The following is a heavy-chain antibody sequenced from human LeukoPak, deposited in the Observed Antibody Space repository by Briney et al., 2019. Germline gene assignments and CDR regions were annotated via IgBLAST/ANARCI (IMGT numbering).Heavy chain of an antibody. J-gene: IGHJ3*02. Sequence: ASVKVSCKASGGTFSSYAISWVRQATGQGLEWMGWMNPNSGNTGYAQKFQGRVTITRNTSISTAYMELSSLRSEDTAVYYCVLAGYCSSTSCLDAFDIWGQGTMVTVSS. CDR3: VLAGYCSSTSCLDAFDI. D-gene: IGHD2-2*01. CDR1: GGTFSSYA. CDR2: MNPNSGNT. V-gene: IGHV1-8*03.